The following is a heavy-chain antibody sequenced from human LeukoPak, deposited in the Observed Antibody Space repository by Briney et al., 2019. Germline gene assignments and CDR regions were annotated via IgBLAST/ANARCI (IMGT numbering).Heavy chain of an antibody. V-gene: IGHV4-61*02. CDR3: AREETYDSTFDY. CDR1: GGSISSGSYY. J-gene: IGHJ4*02. CDR2: IYTSGST. Sequence: SETLSLTCTVSGGSISSGSYYWSWIRQPAGKGLEWIGRIYTSGSTNYNPSLKSRVTISVDMSKNQFSLKLSSVTAADTAVYYCAREETYDSTFDYWGQGTLVTVSS. D-gene: IGHD3-22*01.